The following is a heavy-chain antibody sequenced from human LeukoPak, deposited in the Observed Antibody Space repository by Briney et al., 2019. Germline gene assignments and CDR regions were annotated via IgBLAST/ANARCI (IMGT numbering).Heavy chain of an antibody. V-gene: IGHV4-59*01. Sequence: PSETLSLTCIVSGGSISSYYWSWIRQPPGKGLEWIGYIYYSGSTNYNPSLKSRVIISVDTSKNQFSLKLSSVTAADTADYYCARSRTTMIRGSPNRSFDYWGQGILVTVSS. J-gene: IGHJ4*02. D-gene: IGHD3-10*01. CDR1: GGSISSYY. CDR2: IYYSGST. CDR3: ARSRTTMIRGSPNRSFDY.